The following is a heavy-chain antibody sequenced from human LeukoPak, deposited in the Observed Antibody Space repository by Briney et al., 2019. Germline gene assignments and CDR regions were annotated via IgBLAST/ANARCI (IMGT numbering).Heavy chain of an antibody. CDR3: ARGNPVATTGTKGGWFDP. Sequence: SETLSLTCTVSGGSISSSSYYWGWIRQPPGKGLEWIGSIYYSGSTYYNPSLKSRGTISLGTSKNQFSLKLRSLTAAGTALSYCARGNPVATTGTKGGWFDPWGQGTLVNV. D-gene: IGHD1-1*01. CDR1: GGSISSSSYY. V-gene: IGHV4-39*07. CDR2: IYYSGST. J-gene: IGHJ5*02.